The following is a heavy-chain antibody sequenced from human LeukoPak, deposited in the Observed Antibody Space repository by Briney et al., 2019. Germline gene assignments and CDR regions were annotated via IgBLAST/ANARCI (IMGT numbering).Heavy chain of an antibody. Sequence: GGSLRLSCAASGFTFSSYGLHWVRQAPGKGLEWVAVIWYDGSNKYYADSVKGRFTISRDNSKNTLYLQMNSLRAEDTAVYYCARDAVYSSSWQYYWGQGTLVTVSS. CDR2: IWYDGSNK. V-gene: IGHV3-33*01. CDR3: ARDAVYSSSWQYY. CDR1: GFTFSSYG. D-gene: IGHD6-13*01. J-gene: IGHJ4*02.